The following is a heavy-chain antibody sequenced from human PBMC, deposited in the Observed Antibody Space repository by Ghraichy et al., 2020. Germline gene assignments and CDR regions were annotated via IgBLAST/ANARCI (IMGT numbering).Heavy chain of an antibody. Sequence: GGSLRLSCAASGFTVSSNYMSWVRQAPGKGLEWVSVIYSGGSAYYADSVKGRFTISRDNSKNTLYLQMNSLRAEDTAVYYCARERTYYYDSRYFDLWGRGTLVTVSS. D-gene: IGHD3-10*01. CDR3: ARERTYYYDSRYFDL. V-gene: IGHV3-66*01. CDR2: IYSGGSA. J-gene: IGHJ2*01. CDR1: GFTVSSNY.